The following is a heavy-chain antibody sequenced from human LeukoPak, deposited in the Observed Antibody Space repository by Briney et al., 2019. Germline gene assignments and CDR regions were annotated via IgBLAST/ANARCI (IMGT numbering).Heavy chain of an antibody. D-gene: IGHD1-26*01. J-gene: IGHJ1*01. Sequence: GGSLRPSCTVSGFPFSSYAMSWVRQAPGKGLEWVSAISGSGGSTYHADSVKGRLTISRDNSKNTLYLQMKSLRGDDTAVYYCAIHLGTSNENYYAEYFQYWGQGTLVTVSS. V-gene: IGHV3-23*01. CDR1: GFPFSSYA. CDR2: ISGSGGST. CDR3: AIHLGTSNENYYAEYFQY.